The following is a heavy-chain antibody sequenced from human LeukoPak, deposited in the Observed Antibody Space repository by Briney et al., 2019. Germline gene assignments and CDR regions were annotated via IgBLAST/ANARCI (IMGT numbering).Heavy chain of an antibody. J-gene: IGHJ4*02. Sequence: SETLSLTCTVSGGSLSSSSYYWGWIRQPPGKGLEWLGTIYYTGSTYYNPSLKSRVTISVDTSKNQCSLKVTSVTAADTAVYYCARRRGWYPVDYWGQGTLVTVSS. V-gene: IGHV4-39*01. CDR3: ARRRGWYPVDY. CDR1: GGSLSSSSYY. D-gene: IGHD6-19*01. CDR2: IYYTGST.